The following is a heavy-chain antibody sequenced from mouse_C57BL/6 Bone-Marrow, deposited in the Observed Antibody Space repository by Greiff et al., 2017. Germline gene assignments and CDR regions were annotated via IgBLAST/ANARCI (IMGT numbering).Heavy chain of an antibody. V-gene: IGHV1-42*01. D-gene: IGHD2-4*01. CDR3: ARNWDYDGPSFAY. CDR1: GYSFTGYY. Sequence: VQLQHSGPELVKPGASVKISCKASGYSFTGYYMNWVKQSPEKSLEWIGEINPSTGGTTYNQKFKAKATLTVDKSSSTAYMPLKSLTSEDSAVYYCARNWDYDGPSFAYWGQGTLVTVSA. CDR2: INPSTGGT. J-gene: IGHJ3*01.